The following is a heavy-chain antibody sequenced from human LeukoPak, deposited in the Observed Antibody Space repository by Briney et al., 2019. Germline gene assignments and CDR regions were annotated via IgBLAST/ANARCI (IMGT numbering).Heavy chain of an antibody. J-gene: IGHJ4*02. Sequence: GGSLRLSCAASGFTFSSYSMNWVRQAPGKGLEWVANIKQDGSEKYYVDSVKGRFTISRDNAKNSLYLQMSSLRAEDTAVYYCAMIKEGWGQGTLVTVSS. CDR1: GFTFSSYS. CDR3: AMIKEG. V-gene: IGHV3-7*01. CDR2: IKQDGSEK. D-gene: IGHD3-22*01.